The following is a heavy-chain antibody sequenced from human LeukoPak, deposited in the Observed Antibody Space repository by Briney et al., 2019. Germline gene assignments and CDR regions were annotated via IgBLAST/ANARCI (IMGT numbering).Heavy chain of an antibody. D-gene: IGHD3-16*01. CDR1: GYSISSGYY. J-gene: IGHJ1*01. CDR3: AGGFQYFQH. CDR2: IYHSGST. Sequence: SETLSLTCTVSGYSISSGYYWGWIRQPPGKGLEWIGSIYHSGSTYYNPSLKSRVTISVDTSKNQFSLKLSSVTAADTAVYYCAGGFQYFQHWGQGTLVTVSS. V-gene: IGHV4-38-2*02.